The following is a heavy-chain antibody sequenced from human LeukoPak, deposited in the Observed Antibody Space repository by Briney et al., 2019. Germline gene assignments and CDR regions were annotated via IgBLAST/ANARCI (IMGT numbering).Heavy chain of an antibody. CDR3: ARFSPLDSGSSYFYGMEV. CDR1: GGSISSYY. D-gene: IGHD6-13*01. CDR2: IYTSGST. V-gene: IGHV4-4*07. Sequence: SETLSLTCTVSGGSISSYYWSWIRQPAGKGREWIGRIYTSGSTNYNPSLKSRVTMSVDTSKNQFSLKLSSVTAADTAVYYCARFSPLDSGSSYFYGMEVWGQGTTVTVSS. J-gene: IGHJ6*02.